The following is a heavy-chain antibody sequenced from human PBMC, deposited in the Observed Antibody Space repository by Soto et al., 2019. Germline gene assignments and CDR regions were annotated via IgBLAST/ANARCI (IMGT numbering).Heavy chain of an antibody. D-gene: IGHD3-10*01. J-gene: IGHJ4*02. CDR3: ARAGGSGSYYDLFDY. Sequence: PSETLSLTCAVSSGSISSSNWWSWVRQPPGKGLEWIGEIYHSGSTNYNPSLKSRVTISVDKSKNQFSLKLSSVTAADTAVYYCARAGGSGSYYDLFDYGGQGTLVTVSS. CDR2: IYHSGST. CDR1: SGSISSSNW. V-gene: IGHV4-4*02.